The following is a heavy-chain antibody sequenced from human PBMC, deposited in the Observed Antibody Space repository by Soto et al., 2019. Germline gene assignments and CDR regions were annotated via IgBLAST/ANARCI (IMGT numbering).Heavy chain of an antibody. Sequence: PSETLSLTFAVSGGSISSSYWWRWVRHPLGKGLEWIGEIYISWSTNYNPSLKSRVTISVDKSKNQFSLKLSSVTAADTAVYYCARVSGSYYYGMDVWGQGTTVT. D-gene: IGHD1-26*01. V-gene: IGHV4-4*02. CDR3: ARVSGSYYYGMDV. J-gene: IGHJ6*02. CDR1: GGSISSSYW. CDR2: IYISWST.